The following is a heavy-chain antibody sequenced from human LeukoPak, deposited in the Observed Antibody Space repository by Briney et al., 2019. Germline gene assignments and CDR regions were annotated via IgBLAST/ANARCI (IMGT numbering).Heavy chain of an antibody. Sequence: GGSLRLSCAAPGFNFRSYGIHWVRQAPGRGLEWVAFVRYDGYNKYYGDFVKGRFTISRDNSKNTLYLQMDSLRAEDTAVYYCAKGYSDYFDYWGQGTLVTVSS. CDR2: VRYDGYNK. J-gene: IGHJ4*02. D-gene: IGHD4-11*01. V-gene: IGHV3-30*02. CDR1: GFNFRSYG. CDR3: AKGYSDYFDY.